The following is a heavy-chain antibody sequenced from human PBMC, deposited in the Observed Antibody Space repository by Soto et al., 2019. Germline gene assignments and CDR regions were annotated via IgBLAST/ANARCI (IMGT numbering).Heavy chain of an antibody. CDR3: ARDKGSCISTSCSVGAFDI. D-gene: IGHD2-2*01. Sequence: EVQLVESGGGLVQPGGSLSLSCAASGFTFSSYWMSWVRQAPGKGLEWVANIKQDGSEKYYVDSVKGRFTISRDNAKNSLYLQMNSLRAEDTAVYYCARDKGSCISTSCSVGAFDIWGQGTMVTVSS. CDR1: GFTFSSYW. J-gene: IGHJ3*02. V-gene: IGHV3-7*01. CDR2: IKQDGSEK.